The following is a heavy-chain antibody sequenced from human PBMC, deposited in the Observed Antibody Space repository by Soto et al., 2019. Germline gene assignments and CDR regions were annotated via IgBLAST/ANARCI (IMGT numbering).Heavy chain of an antibody. CDR3: AKSPPEPFEIAVAGSSAY. D-gene: IGHD6-19*01. CDR2: ISGSGGST. CDR1: GFTFSSYA. V-gene: IGHV3-23*01. J-gene: IGHJ4*02. Sequence: EVQLLESGGGLVQPGGSLRLSCAASGFTFSSYAMSWVGQAPGKGLEWVSAISGSGGSTYYADSVKGRFTISRDNSKNTLYLQMNSLRAEDTAVYYCAKSPPEPFEIAVAGSSAYWGQGTLVTVSS.